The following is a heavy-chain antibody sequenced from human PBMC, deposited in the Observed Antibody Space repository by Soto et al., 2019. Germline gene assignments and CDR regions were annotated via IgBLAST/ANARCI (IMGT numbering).Heavy chain of an antibody. D-gene: IGHD6-13*01. Sequence: SETLSLTCTVSGGSISSGGYYWSWIRQHPGKGLEWIGYIYYSGSTYYNPSLKSRVTISVDTSKNQFSLKLSSVTAADTAVYYCARDMERQHSDAFDIWGQGTMVTVSS. V-gene: IGHV4-31*03. CDR3: ARDMERQHSDAFDI. CDR2: IYYSGST. J-gene: IGHJ3*02. CDR1: GGSISSGGYY.